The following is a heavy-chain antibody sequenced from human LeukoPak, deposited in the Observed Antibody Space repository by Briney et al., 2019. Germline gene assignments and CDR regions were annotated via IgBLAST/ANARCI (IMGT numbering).Heavy chain of an antibody. Sequence: ASVKVSCEASGYTFTSYGISWVRQAPGQGLEWMGWISAYNGNTNYEQKFQGRVTMTTDTSTSTAYMELRSLRSDGTALYYCARAESLYGGNLAAAFDIWGQGTMVTVSS. CDR2: ISAYNGNT. J-gene: IGHJ3*02. D-gene: IGHD4-23*01. V-gene: IGHV1-18*01. CDR1: GYTFTSYG. CDR3: ARAESLYGGNLAAAFDI.